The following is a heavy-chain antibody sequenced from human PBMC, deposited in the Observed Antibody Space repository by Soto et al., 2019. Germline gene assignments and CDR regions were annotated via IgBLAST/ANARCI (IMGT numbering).Heavy chain of an antibody. CDR3: AREEYSSSWYLPDYYYYYYGMDV. CDR1: GFTFSSYA. D-gene: IGHD6-13*01. V-gene: IGHV3-30-3*01. CDR2: ISYDGGNK. J-gene: IGHJ6*02. Sequence: GGSLKLSCAASGFTFSSYAMHWVRQAPGKGLEWVAVISYDGGNKYYADSVKGRFTISRDNSKNTLYLQMNSLRAEDTAVYYCAREEYSSSWYLPDYYYYYYGMDVWGQGTTVTVS.